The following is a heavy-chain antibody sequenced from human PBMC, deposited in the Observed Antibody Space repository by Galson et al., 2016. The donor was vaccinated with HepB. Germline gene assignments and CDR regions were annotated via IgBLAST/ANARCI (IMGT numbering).Heavy chain of an antibody. J-gene: IGHJ5*02. CDR1: GFSLTTSGVG. CDR3: AHDWGLAWVDP. Sequence: PALVKPTQTLTLTCTFSGFSLTTSGVGVGWIRQPPGKALEWLALIYWNDDKRYSPSLKSRLTITKDTSKNQVALTMTTLDPVETATYYCAHDWGLAWVDPWGQGTLVTVSS. V-gene: IGHV2-5*01. D-gene: IGHD7-27*01. CDR2: IYWNDDK.